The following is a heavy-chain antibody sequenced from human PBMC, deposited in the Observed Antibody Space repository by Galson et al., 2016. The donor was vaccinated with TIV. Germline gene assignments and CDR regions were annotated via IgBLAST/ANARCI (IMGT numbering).Heavy chain of an antibody. Sequence: TLSLTCTVSGGSISGGDYYWSWIRQPPGKGLEWIGCIHYSGTSVYNPSLKSRVTISVDTSKRQVSLTLTSVAAADTAVYYCARAPIWGARGVILFDYWGLGTLVTVSS. CDR2: IHYSGTS. J-gene: IGHJ4*02. D-gene: IGHD3-10*01. CDR3: ARAPIWGARGVILFDY. V-gene: IGHV4-30-4*08. CDR1: GGSISGGDYY.